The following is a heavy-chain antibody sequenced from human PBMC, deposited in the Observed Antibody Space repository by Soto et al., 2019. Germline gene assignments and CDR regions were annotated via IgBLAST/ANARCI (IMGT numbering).Heavy chain of an antibody. CDR2: IDPSDSYT. Sequence: PGESLKISCKGSGYNFADYWIGWVRQMPGRGLEWMGRIDPSDSYTNYSPSFQGHVTISSDKSISTAYLQWSSLKASDTAMYYCARHAPTRTHYYMDVWGKGTTVTAP. J-gene: IGHJ6*03. CDR1: GYNFADYW. V-gene: IGHV5-10-1*01. D-gene: IGHD1-1*01. CDR3: ARHAPTRTHYYMDV.